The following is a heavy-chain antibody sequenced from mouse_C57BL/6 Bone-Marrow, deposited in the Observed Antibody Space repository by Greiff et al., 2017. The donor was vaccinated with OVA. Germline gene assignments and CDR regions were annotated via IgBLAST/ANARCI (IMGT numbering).Heavy chain of an antibody. CDR2: IHPNSGRT. CDR3: ARWTGAY. Sequence: QVQLQQPGAELVKPGASGRWSGKASAYTFPSSWWNGVKHRPGQGLGWIGMIHPNSGRTNYNEKFKSKATLTVDKSSSTAYMQLSSLTSEDSAVYYCARWTGAYWGQGTLVTVSA. J-gene: IGHJ3*01. V-gene: IGHV1-64*01. CDR1: AYTFPSSW.